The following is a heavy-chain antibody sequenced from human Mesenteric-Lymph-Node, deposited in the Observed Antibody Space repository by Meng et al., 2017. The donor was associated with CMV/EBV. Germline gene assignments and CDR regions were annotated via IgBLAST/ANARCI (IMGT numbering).Heavy chain of an antibody. Sequence: GVGWIRQPPGNALEWLALIYWDDDKCYSPSLKSRLTITKDTSKNQVVLTMTNMDPVDTATYYCAHSAPNYYDSSGYYSSRADWYFDLWGRGTLVTVSS. J-gene: IGHJ2*01. CDR3: AHSAPNYYDSSGYYSSRADWYFDL. CDR1: G. V-gene: IGHV2-5*02. CDR2: IYWDDDK. D-gene: IGHD3-22*01.